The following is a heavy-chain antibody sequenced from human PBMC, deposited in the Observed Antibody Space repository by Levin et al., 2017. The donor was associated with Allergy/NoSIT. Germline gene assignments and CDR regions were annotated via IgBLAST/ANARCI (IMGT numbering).Heavy chain of an antibody. V-gene: IGHV1-8*01. CDR1: GYTFTSYD. CDR3: ARGRCSGGSCYRRGGEGSYNWFDP. CDR2: MNPNSGNT. Sequence: GASVKVSCKASGYTFTSYDINWVRQATGQGLEWMGWMNPNSGNTGYAQKFQGRVTMTRNTSISTAYMELSSLRSEDTAVYYCARGRCSGGSCYRRGGEGSYNWFDPWGQGTLVTVSS. D-gene: IGHD2-15*01. J-gene: IGHJ5*02.